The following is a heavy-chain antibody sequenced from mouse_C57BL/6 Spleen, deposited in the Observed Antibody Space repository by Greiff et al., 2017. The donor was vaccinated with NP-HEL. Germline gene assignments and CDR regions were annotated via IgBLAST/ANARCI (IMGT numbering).Heavy chain of an antibody. Sequence: QVQLQQPGAELVRPGSSVKLSCKASGYTFTSYWMHWVKQRPIQGLEWIGNIDPSDSDTHYNQKFKDKATLTVDKSSSTAYMQLSSLTSEDSAVYYCARSGMVTTYYFDYWGQGTTLTVSS. CDR1: GYTFTSYW. D-gene: IGHD2-2*01. V-gene: IGHV1-52*01. CDR3: ARSGMVTTYYFDY. J-gene: IGHJ2*01. CDR2: IDPSDSDT.